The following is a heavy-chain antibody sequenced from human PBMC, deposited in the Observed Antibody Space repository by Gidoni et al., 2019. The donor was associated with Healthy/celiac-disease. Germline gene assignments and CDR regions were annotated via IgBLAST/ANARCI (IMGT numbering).Heavy chain of an antibody. CDR1: GFTLSSFG. Sequence: QVQLVESGGGVVQPGRSLRLPCAASGFTLSSFGLHWVRQAPGKGLEWGAVIWYDGSNKYYADSVKGRFTISRDNSKNTLYLQMNSLRAEDTAVYYCARDALIVVVPAAPLDGMDVWGQGTTVTVSS. V-gene: IGHV3-33*01. J-gene: IGHJ6*02. CDR3: ARDALIVVVPAAPLDGMDV. D-gene: IGHD2-2*01. CDR2: IWYDGSNK.